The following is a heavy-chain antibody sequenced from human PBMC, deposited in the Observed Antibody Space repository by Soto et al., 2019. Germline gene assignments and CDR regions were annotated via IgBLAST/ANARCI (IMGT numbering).Heavy chain of an antibody. CDR2: IERYGSGN. V-gene: IGHV3-7*04. CDR3: ATDKFASTTSISDH. CDR1: GFIFSGSW. Sequence: EVQLVESGGGLVQPGGSLRRSCTASGFIFSGSWMSWVRQAPGKGLEWVANIERYGSGNYYMDSVLGRFTISRDNAKNSLYVQMDSLRVEDTAVYYCATDKFASTTSISDHWGQGILVTVSS. J-gene: IGHJ4*02. D-gene: IGHD1-7*01.